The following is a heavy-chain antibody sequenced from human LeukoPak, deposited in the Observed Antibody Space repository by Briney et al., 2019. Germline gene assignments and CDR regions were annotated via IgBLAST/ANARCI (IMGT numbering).Heavy chain of an antibody. CDR2: IYYSGST. CDR3: AGGFDSRKVGY. CDR1: GGSINSSNW. D-gene: IGHD6-13*01. J-gene: IGHJ4*02. Sequence: SGTLSLTCAVSGGSINSSNWWSWVRQPPGKGLEWIGYIYYSGSTDYNPSLKSRVTISVDTSKKQFSLSLSSVTAADTAVYYCAGGFDSRKVGYWGQGTLVTVSS. V-gene: IGHV4-4*02.